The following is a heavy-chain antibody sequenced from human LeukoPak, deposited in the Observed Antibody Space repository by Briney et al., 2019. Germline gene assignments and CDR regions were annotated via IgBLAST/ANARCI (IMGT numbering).Heavy chain of an antibody. V-gene: IGHV1-8*01. CDR3: ARGEYSSSWRYYYYYGMDV. J-gene: IGHJ6*02. D-gene: IGHD6-13*01. CDR2: MNPKSGNT. Sequence: ASVKVSCKASEYTFSSYDINWVRQATGQGLEWMGWMNPKSGNTAYAQKFQGRVTMTRNTSISTAYMELSSLRSEDTAVYYCARGEYSSSWRYYYYYGMDVWGQGTTVTVSS. CDR1: EYTFSSYD.